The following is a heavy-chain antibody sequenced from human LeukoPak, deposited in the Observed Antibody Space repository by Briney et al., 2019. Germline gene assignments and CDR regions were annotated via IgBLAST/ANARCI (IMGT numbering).Heavy chain of an antibody. J-gene: IGHJ3*02. Sequence: GASVKVSCKTSGDTFTGYYMHWVRQAPGQGLEWMGWINPNSGGTNYAQKFQGRVTMTRDTSISTAYMELSRLRSDDTAVYYCARVKRISGYDLTGAFDIWGQGTMVTVSS. CDR3: ARVKRISGYDLTGAFDI. CDR1: GDTFTGYY. D-gene: IGHD5-12*01. CDR2: INPNSGGT. V-gene: IGHV1-2*02.